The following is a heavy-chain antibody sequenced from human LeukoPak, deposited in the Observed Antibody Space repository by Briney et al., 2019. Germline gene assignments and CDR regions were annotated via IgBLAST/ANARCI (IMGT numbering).Heavy chain of an antibody. CDR1: GFTFSSYW. D-gene: IGHD3-22*01. V-gene: IGHV3-74*03. J-gene: IGHJ1*01. CDR3: ARAPSEIGGYYPEYFRH. Sequence: GGSLRLSCAASGFTFSSYWMHWVRQAPGKGLVWVSRIKSDGSTTDAASVTGRFTVSRDNAKNTVSLQMNSLRAQDTGVYYCARAPSEIGGYYPEYFRHWGEGTLVIVSS. CDR2: IKSDGST.